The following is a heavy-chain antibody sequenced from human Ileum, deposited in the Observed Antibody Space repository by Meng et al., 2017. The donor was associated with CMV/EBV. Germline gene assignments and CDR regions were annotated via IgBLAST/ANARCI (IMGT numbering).Heavy chain of an antibody. CDR2: IKSKTDGGTT. CDR3: TRLDY. J-gene: IGHJ4*02. Sequence: LVWGGGWGKGWGCLRLSCVASGFIFSDAWMSWVRQTPGKGLEWVGRIKSKTDGGTTDYAAPVKGRFTISRDDSKNTLYLQMNSLKTEYTAVYYCTRLDYWGQGTLVTVSS. V-gene: IGHV3-15*01. CDR1: GFIFSDAW.